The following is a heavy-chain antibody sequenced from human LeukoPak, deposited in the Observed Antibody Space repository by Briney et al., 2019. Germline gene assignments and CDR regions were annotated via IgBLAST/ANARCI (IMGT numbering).Heavy chain of an antibody. CDR3: ARGETALTSHLDY. D-gene: IGHD4-17*01. J-gene: IGHJ4*02. V-gene: IGHV3-48*02. CDR2: IRTTSTTI. Sequence: GGSLRLSCTASGFTFNSYAMNWVRQAPGKGLEWLSYIRTTSTTIYYTDSVRGRFTISRDNANNLLFLQMNSLRDEDTAVYYCARGETALTSHLDYWGQGTLVTVSS. CDR1: GFTFNSYA.